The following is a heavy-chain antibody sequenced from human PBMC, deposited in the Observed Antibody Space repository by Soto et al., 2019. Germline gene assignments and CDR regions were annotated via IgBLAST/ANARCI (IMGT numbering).Heavy chain of an antibody. Sequence: QVQLVQSGAEVRKPGASVRVSCSPSGHPFLDFYVHWVRQAPGKGLEWLGWINPNTGATNYAQKFEGRGTLTRDMSINTAYMELTRLTSDDTAVYYCARIPYYYDTGRTDYFWGPGTLVTVSS. CDR3: ARIPYYYDTGRTDYF. V-gene: IGHV1-2*02. CDR2: INPNTGAT. CDR1: GHPFLDFY. D-gene: IGHD3-22*01. J-gene: IGHJ4*02.